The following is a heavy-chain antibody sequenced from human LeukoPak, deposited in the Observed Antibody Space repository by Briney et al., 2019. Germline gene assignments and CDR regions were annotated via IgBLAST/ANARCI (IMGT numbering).Heavy chain of an antibody. Sequence: SETLSLTCTVYGASFSGYYWNWIRQPPGQGLEWIGEINHSGSTNYKLSRKSRVSLKLSSVTAADTAMYYCAKSNGYGLIDYWGQGTLVTVSS. CDR1: GASFSGYY. CDR3: AKSNGYGLIDY. J-gene: IGHJ4*02. D-gene: IGHD5-12*01. V-gene: IGHV4-34*01. CDR2: INHSGST.